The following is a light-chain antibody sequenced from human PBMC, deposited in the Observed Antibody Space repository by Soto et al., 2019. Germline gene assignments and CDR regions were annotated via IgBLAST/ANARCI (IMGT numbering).Light chain of an antibody. CDR3: QQYYITPYT. Sequence: DIVMTQSPDSLAVSLGERATINCKSSQSVLYSSNNKNYLAWYQQKPGQPPKLLIYWASTRESGVPDRFSGSGSGKDFTLTISSLQAEDVAVYYCQQYYITPYTFGQGTKLEIK. CDR1: QSVLYSSNNKNY. J-gene: IGKJ2*01. V-gene: IGKV4-1*01. CDR2: WAS.